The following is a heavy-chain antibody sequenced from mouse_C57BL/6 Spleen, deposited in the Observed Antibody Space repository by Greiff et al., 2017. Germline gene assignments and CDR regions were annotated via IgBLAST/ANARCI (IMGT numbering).Heavy chain of an antibody. Sequence: EVKLMESGGGLVKPGGSLKLSCAASGFTFSSYAMSWVRQTPEKRLEWVATISDGGSYTYYPYNVKGRVTISRDNAKNNLYLQMSHLKSEDTAMYYCARDGRGSYFDYWGQGTTLTVSS. CDR2: ISDGGSYT. V-gene: IGHV5-4*01. CDR1: GFTFSSYA. D-gene: IGHD1-1*01. J-gene: IGHJ2*01. CDR3: ARDGRGSYFDY.